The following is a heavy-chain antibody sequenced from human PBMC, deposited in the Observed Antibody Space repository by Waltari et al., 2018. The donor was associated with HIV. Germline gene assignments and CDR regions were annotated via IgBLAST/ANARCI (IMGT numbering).Heavy chain of an antibody. CDR3: ASGSRRGHSHGIDY. CDR2: SLHSGNP. D-gene: IGHD5-18*01. J-gene: IGHJ4*02. Sequence: QVQLQESGPGLVKPSETLSLTCSVSGYSIESGYYWGWIRQPPGKALEGIGSSLHSGNPYYNPPLKSRPTISLDPSKNHVSLKLSSVTAADTAVYYCASGSRRGHSHGIDYWGQGTLVTVSS. CDR1: GYSIESGYY. V-gene: IGHV4-38-2*01.